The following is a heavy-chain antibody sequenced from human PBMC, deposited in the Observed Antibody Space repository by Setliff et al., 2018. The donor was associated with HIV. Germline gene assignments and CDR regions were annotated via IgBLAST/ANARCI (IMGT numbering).Heavy chain of an antibody. Sequence: ASVKVSCNTSGYPFDSDGISWVRQAPGQGLEWMGWISAYIGDTKYAQRFQGRVTMTTDPSTPTAYMELRSLKSEDKAVYYCARAVGGSNYFDYSGYQDFWGQGTRVTVSS. J-gene: IGHJ4*02. D-gene: IGHD3-22*01. CDR3: ARAVGGSNYFDYSGYQDF. V-gene: IGHV1-18*01. CDR2: ISAYIGDT. CDR1: GYPFDSDG.